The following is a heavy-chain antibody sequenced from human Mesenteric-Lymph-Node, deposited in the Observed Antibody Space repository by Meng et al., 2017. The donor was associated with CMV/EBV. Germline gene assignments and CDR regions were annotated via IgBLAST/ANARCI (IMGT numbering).Heavy chain of an antibody. CDR2: ISWNSGYI. CDR3: AKEGLELVSPLRYGMDV. J-gene: IGHJ6*02. V-gene: IGHV3-9*01. Sequence: GGSLRLSCAASGFTFDAYAMHWVRQAPGKGLEWVSGISWNSGYIGYADSVKGRFTISRDNAKNSLYLQMNSLRSEDTALYYCAKEGLELVSPLRYGMDVWGQGTTVTVSS. D-gene: IGHD1-7*01. CDR1: GFTFDAYA.